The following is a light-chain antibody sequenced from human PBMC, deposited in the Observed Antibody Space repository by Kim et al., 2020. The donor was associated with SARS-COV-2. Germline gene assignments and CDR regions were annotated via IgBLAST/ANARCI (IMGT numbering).Light chain of an antibody. J-gene: IGLJ3*02. Sequence: GTTITISCARSRGSIASNYVQWYQQRPGSSPTTVFYEDNQRPSGLPARFSGSIDSSSNSASLTISGLKTEDEADYDCQSYDSSNQVFGGGTQLTVL. CDR2: EDN. CDR3: QSYDSSNQV. CDR1: RGSIASNY. V-gene: IGLV6-57*01.